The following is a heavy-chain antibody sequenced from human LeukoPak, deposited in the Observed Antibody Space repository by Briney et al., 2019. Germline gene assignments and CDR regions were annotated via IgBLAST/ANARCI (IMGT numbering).Heavy chain of an antibody. CDR1: GGSISTYY. Sequence: PSETLSFTCTVSGGSISTYYWSWFRQPPGKGLEWIGYIYYSGGTNYNPSLKSRVTISVDTSKNQFSLKLSSVTAADTAVYYCARGGWYSSSWSFDYWGQGTLVTVSS. CDR2: IYYSGGT. CDR3: ARGGWYSSSWSFDY. D-gene: IGHD6-13*01. J-gene: IGHJ4*02. V-gene: IGHV4-59*13.